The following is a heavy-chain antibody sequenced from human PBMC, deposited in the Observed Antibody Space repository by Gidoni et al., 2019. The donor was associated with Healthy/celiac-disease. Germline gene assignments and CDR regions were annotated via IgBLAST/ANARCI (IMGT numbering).Heavy chain of an antibody. CDR1: GYTFTTYY. CDR2: INFSGGST. CDR3: ARDNYYGSGSMDV. Sequence: QVQLVQSGAEVKRPGASVRVSCKTYGYTFTTYYMNWVRQAPGQGLEWMGIINFSGGSTSYAQKFQGRFTMTRDTSTSTVYMELSSLRSADTAVYYCARDNYYGSGSMDVWGQGTTVTVSS. D-gene: IGHD3-10*01. J-gene: IGHJ6*02. V-gene: IGHV1-46*01.